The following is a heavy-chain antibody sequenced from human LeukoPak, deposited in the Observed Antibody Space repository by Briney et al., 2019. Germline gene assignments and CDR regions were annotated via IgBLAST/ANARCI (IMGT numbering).Heavy chain of an antibody. CDR1: GGSFSGYY. CDR3: ARHGYSSSWYAFDY. V-gene: IGHV4-34*01. J-gene: IGHJ4*02. Sequence: SETLSLTCAVYGGSFSGYYWSWIRQPPGKGLEWIGEINHSGSTNYNPSLKSRVTISVDTSKNQFSLKLSSVTAADTAVYYCARHGYSSSWYAFDYWGQGTLVTVSS. CDR2: INHSGST. D-gene: IGHD6-13*01.